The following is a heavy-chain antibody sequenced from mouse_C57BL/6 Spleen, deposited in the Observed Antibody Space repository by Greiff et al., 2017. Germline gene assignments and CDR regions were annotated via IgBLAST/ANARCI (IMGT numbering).Heavy chain of an antibody. CDR2: IDPANGNT. CDR1: GFNIKNTY. Sequence: EVQLQESVAELVRPGASVKLSCTASGFNIKNTYMHWVKQRPEQGLEWIGRIDPANGNTKYDPKFKGKATITADTSSNTAYLQLSSLTSEDTAIYYCARSLDYYGSSVDYWGQGTTLTVAS. J-gene: IGHJ2*01. V-gene: IGHV14-3*01. CDR3: ARSLDYYGSSVDY. D-gene: IGHD1-1*01.